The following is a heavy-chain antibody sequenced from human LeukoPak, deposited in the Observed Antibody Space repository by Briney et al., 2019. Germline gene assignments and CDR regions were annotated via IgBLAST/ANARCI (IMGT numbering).Heavy chain of an antibody. CDR1: GGSFSGYY. V-gene: IGHV4-34*01. CDR2: INHSGST. J-gene: IGHJ4*02. D-gene: IGHD1-26*01. CDR3: ARAVGSYTDFDY. Sequence: SETLSLTCAVYGGSFSGYYWSWIRQPPGKGLEWIGEINHSGSTNYNPSLKSRVTISVDTSKNQFSLKLSSVTAADTAVYYCARAVGSYTDFDYWGQGTLVTVSS.